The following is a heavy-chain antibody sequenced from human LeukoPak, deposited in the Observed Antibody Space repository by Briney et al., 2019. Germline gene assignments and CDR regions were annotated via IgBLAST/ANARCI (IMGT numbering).Heavy chain of an antibody. CDR3: ARVAGPYYYDSSGPFDY. CDR1: GGSFSGYY. J-gene: IGHJ4*02. Sequence: TSETLSLTCAVYGGSFSGYYWSWIRQPPGKGLEWIGEINHSGSTNYNPSLKSRVTISVDTSKNQFSLKLSSVTAADTAVYYCARVAGPYYYDSSGPFDYWGQGSLVTVSS. D-gene: IGHD3-22*01. V-gene: IGHV4-34*01. CDR2: INHSGST.